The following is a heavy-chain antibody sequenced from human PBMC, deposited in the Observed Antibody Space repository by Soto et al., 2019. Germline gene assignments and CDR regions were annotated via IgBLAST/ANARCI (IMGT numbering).Heavy chain of an antibody. V-gene: IGHV1-2*02. CDR3: ARDAAPVGAMAGFYYFGC. J-gene: IGHJ4*02. Sequence: ALLKDSCKASGYTFTGYYMHWVRQAPGQGLEWMGWINPNSGGTNYAQKFQGRVTMTRDTSISTAYMELSRLRSDDTAVYYCARDAAPVGAMAGFYYFGCRAQRTLGAVSS. CDR2: INPNSGGT. D-gene: IGHD6-19*01. CDR1: GYTFTGYY.